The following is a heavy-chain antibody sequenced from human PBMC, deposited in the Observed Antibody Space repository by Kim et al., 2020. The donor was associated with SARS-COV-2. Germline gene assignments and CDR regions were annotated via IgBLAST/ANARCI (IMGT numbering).Heavy chain of an antibody. Sequence: GGSLRLSCAASGFTFSSYEMNWVRQAPGKGLEWVSYISSSGSTIYYADSVKGRFTISRDNAKNSLYLQMNSLRAEDTAVYYCAGMVGAHTWFDPWGQGTLVTVSS. V-gene: IGHV3-48*03. CDR2: ISSSGSTI. CDR3: AGMVGAHTWFDP. D-gene: IGHD1-26*01. CDR1: GFTFSSYE. J-gene: IGHJ5*02.